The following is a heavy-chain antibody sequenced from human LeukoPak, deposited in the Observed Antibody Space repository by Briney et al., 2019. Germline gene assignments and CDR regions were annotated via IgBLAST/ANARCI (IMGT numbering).Heavy chain of an antibody. CDR2: IDPNSGGT. D-gene: IGHD6-13*01. V-gene: IGHV1-2*02. Sequence: ASVKVSCEASGYTFTGYCMHWVRQAPGQGLEWMGWIDPNSGGTNYAQKFQGRVTMTRDTSISTAYMELSRLRSDDTAVYYCARLYSSSSGGDWGQGTLVTVSS. J-gene: IGHJ4*02. CDR1: GYTFTGYC. CDR3: ARLYSSSSGGD.